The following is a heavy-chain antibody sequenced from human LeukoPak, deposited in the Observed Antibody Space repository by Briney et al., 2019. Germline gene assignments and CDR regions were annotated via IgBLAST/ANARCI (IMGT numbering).Heavy chain of an antibody. CDR2: TWYDGTNK. Sequence: GRSLRLSCAASGFTFSNYGMHWVRQAPVKGLEWVASTWYDGTNKQYADSVKGRFTISRDNSKNTLYMQLNSLRDEDTAVYYCARGFSYGPLEYWGQGSLVTVSS. V-gene: IGHV3-33*01. CDR3: ARGFSYGPLEY. D-gene: IGHD5-18*01. J-gene: IGHJ4*02. CDR1: GFTFSNYG.